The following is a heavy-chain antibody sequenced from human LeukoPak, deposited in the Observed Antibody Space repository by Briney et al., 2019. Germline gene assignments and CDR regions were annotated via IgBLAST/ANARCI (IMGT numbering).Heavy chain of an antibody. J-gene: IGHJ6*03. Sequence: ASVKVSCKASGYTFTGYYMHWVRQAPGQGLEWMGGIIPIFGTANYAQKFQGRVTITADKSTSTAYMELSSLRSEDTAVYYCARSSAAVMSYYYYYMDVWGKGTTVTVSS. CDR1: GYTFTGYY. CDR2: IIPIFGTA. V-gene: IGHV1-69*06. D-gene: IGHD3-16*01. CDR3: ARSSAAVMSYYYYYMDV.